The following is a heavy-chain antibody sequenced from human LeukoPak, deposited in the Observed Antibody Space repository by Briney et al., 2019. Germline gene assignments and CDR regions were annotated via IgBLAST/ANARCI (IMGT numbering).Heavy chain of an antibody. CDR2: IHYSGST. V-gene: IGHV4-59*01. Sequence: SKTLSLTCTVSGGSISSYYWSRIRQPPGKGLEWIGYIHYSGSTNYNPSLKSRVTISVDTSKNQFSLKLSSVTAADTAVYYCARDAPSSSHFDYWGQGTLVTVSS. D-gene: IGHD6-13*01. CDR3: ARDAPSSSHFDY. J-gene: IGHJ4*02. CDR1: GGSISSYY.